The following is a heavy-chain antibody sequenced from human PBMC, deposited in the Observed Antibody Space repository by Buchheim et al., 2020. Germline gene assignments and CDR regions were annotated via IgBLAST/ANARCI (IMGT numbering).Heavy chain of an antibody. CDR1: GFSFNTSG. CDR3: TTESGIWFGELLFDY. Sequence: QVQLVESGGGVVQPGRSLRLSCAASGFSFNTSGMHWVRQTPGKGLDWVAVIWYDGSNKYYADSVEGRFTISRDNSKNTLYLQMDSLKTEDTAVYYCTTESGIWFGELLFDYWGQGTL. J-gene: IGHJ4*02. CDR2: IWYDGSNK. V-gene: IGHV3-33*01. D-gene: IGHD3-10*01.